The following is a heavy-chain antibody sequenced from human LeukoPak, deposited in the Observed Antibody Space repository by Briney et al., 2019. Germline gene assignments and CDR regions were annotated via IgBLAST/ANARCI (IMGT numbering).Heavy chain of an antibody. CDR2: IYHSGST. Sequence: PSETLSLTCTVSGGSISSGGYYWSWIRQPPGKGLEWIGYIYHSGSTYYNPSLKSRVTISVDRSKNQFSLKLSSVTAADTAVYYCARVAGTRWYFDLWGRGTLVTVSS. J-gene: IGHJ2*01. CDR1: GGSISSGGYY. D-gene: IGHD6-13*01. V-gene: IGHV4-30-2*01. CDR3: ARVAGTRWYFDL.